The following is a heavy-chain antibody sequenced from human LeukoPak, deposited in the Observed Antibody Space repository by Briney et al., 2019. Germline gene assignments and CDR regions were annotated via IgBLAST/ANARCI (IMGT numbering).Heavy chain of an antibody. V-gene: IGHV3-11*03. CDR2: ISSSSSYI. CDR1: GFTFSDYY. D-gene: IGHD6-13*01. Sequence: PGGSLRLSCAASGFTFSDYYMSWIRQAPGKGLEWVSHISSSSSYINYADSVKGRFTISRDYAKNSLYLQMNSLRAEDTAVYYCATSSYSSSWSIFDYWGQGTLVTVSS. CDR3: ATSSYSSSWSIFDY. J-gene: IGHJ4*02.